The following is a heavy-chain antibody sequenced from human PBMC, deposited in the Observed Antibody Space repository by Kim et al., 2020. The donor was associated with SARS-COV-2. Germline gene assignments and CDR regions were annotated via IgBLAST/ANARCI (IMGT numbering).Heavy chain of an antibody. D-gene: IGHD3-16*02. V-gene: IGHV3-23*01. CDR2: ISGIGGST. CDR3: AKNRMITFGGVIVIPDAFDI. J-gene: IGHJ3*02. CDR1: GFTFSSYA. Sequence: GGSLRLSCAASGFTFSSYAMSWVRQAPGKGLEWVSAISGIGGSTYYADSVKGRFTISRDNSKNTLYLQMNSLRAEDTAVYYCAKNRMITFGGVIVIPDAFDIWGQGTMVTVSS.